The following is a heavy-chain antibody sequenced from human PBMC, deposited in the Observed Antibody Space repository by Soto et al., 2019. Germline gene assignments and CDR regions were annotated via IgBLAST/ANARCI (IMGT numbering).Heavy chain of an antibody. CDR2: MSSSGNNI. CDR1: GITFSDCY. D-gene: IGHD3-10*01. CDR3: ARVRFGQWGYAMDV. J-gene: IGHJ6*02. V-gene: IGHV3-11*01. Sequence: QVHLVESGGGLVKPGGSLRLSCAASGITFSDCYMNWIRQAPGKGLEWVSYMSSSGNNINYAGSVRGPFTVAGDNAKNSPSLQMNSLRPEDTAIYYCARVRFGQWGYAMDVWGQGTTVTVSS.